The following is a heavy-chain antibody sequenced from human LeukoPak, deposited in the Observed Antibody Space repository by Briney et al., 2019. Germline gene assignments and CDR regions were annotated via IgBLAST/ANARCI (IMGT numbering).Heavy chain of an antibody. Sequence: SETLSLTCTVSGGSISSSSYYWGWIRQPPGKGLEWIGSIYYSGSTYYNPSLKSRVTISVDTSKNQFSLKLSSVTAADTAVYYCARQVYYDFWSGYYIFDYGGQGTLVTVSS. CDR3: ARQVYYDFWSGYYIFDY. CDR1: GGSISSSSYY. CDR2: IYYSGST. D-gene: IGHD3-3*01. J-gene: IGHJ4*02. V-gene: IGHV4-39*01.